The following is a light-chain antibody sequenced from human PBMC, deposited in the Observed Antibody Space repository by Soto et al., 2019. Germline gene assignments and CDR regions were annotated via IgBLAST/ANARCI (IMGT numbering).Light chain of an antibody. Sequence: EIVMTQSPATLSVSPGERATLSCRASQGVSSNSAWYQQKPGQAPRLLISGASTRATGIPARFSGSGSGTEFTLTISSLQSEDVAVYYCQQYDKWPPLTFGGGTKVEIK. CDR1: QGVSSN. V-gene: IGKV3-15*01. J-gene: IGKJ4*01. CDR2: GAS. CDR3: QQYDKWPPLT.